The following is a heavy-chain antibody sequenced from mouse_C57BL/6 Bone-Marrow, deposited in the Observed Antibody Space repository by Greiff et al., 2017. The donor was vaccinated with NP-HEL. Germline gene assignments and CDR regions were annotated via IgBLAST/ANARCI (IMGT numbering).Heavy chain of an antibody. Sequence: VKVVESGAELVKPGASVKLSCKASGYTFTEYTIHWVKQRSGQGLEWIGWFYPGSGSIKYNEKFKDKATLTADKSSSTVYMELSRLTSEDSAVYFCARHEGELFHWYFDVWGTGTTVTVSS. J-gene: IGHJ1*03. CDR2: FYPGSGSI. CDR1: GYTFTEYT. V-gene: IGHV1-62-2*01. CDR3: ARHEGELFHWYFDV.